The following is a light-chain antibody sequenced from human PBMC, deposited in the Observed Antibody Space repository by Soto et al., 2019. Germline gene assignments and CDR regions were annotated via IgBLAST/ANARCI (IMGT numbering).Light chain of an antibody. CDR2: DSN. Sequence: QSVLTQPPSVSAAPGQTVTISCSGSSSNIGNNYVSWYQQVPGAAPKLLIYDSNKRPSGTPERFSASKSGTSATLAITGLQTGDEADYYCGAWDGSLRLYVFGSGTKVTVL. CDR3: GAWDGSLRLYV. CDR1: SSNIGNNY. J-gene: IGLJ1*01. V-gene: IGLV1-51*01.